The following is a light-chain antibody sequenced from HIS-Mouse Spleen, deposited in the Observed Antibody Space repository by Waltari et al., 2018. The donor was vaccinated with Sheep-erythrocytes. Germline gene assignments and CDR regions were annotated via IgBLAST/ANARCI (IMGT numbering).Light chain of an antibody. CDR3: SSYTSSSTWV. CDR2: DVS. V-gene: IGLV2-14*03. Sequence: QSALTQPASVSGSPGQSSTISWYQQHPGKAPKLMIYDVSNRPSGVSNRFPGSKSGNTASLTISGLQAEDEADYYCSSYTSSSTWVFGGGTKLTVL. J-gene: IGLJ3*02.